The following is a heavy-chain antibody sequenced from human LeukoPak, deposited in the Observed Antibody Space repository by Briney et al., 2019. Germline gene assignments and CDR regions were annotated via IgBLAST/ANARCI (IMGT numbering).Heavy chain of an antibody. V-gene: IGHV3-33*01. CDR2: IWYDGSNK. CDR3: ARASRPLAAFDI. Sequence: PGRSLRLSCAASGFTFSSYGMHWVRQAPGKGLEWVAVIWYDGSNKYYTDSVKGRFTISRDNSKNTLYLQMNIVRAEDTAVYYCARASRPLAAFDIWGQGTMVTVSS. J-gene: IGHJ3*02. CDR1: GFTFSSYG.